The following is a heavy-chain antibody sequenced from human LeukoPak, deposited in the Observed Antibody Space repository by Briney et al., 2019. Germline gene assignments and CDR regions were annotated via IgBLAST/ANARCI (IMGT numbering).Heavy chain of an antibody. CDR3: AKVDCGGDCYSHFDY. CDR2: ISGSGGST. CDR1: GFTFSSYA. V-gene: IGHV3-23*01. D-gene: IGHD2-21*02. J-gene: IGHJ4*02. Sequence: GGSLRLSCAASGFTFSSYAMSWVRQAPGKGLEWVSAISGSGGSTYYADSVKGRFTISRDNSKNTLYLQMNSLRAEDTAVYYCAKVDCGGDCYSHFDYWGQGTLVTVSS.